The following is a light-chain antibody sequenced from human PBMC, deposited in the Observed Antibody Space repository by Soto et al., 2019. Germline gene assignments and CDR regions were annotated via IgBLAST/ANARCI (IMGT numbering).Light chain of an antibody. Sequence: EIVLTQSPGTLSLSPGETATLSCRASQTIGSTYLAWYQQKPGQAPRLLIFGSSNRATGIPDRFSGSGSGTDFTLSISRLKPEDFAVYYCQQYASSPLLTFVGGTKVEIK. CDR2: GSS. CDR3: QQYASSPLLT. CDR1: QTIGSTY. V-gene: IGKV3-20*01. J-gene: IGKJ4*01.